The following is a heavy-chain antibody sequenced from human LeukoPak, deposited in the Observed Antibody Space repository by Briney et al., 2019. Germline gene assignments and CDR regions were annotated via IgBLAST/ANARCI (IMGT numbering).Heavy chain of an antibody. CDR1: GFTSTSYG. D-gene: IGHD2-8*01. J-gene: IGHJ4*02. Sequence: GGSLRLSCAASGFTSTSYGMHWGRQAPGKGLEWVAVIWSDGSKTYYVDSVKGRFTISRDYSKNTLYLQMSSLRVEDTAVYYCARAGASNEFDYWGQGTLVTVSS. CDR3: ARAGASNEFDY. CDR2: IWSDGSKT. V-gene: IGHV3-33*01.